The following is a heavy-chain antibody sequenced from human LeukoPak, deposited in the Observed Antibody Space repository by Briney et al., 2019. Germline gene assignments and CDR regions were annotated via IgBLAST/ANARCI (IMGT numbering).Heavy chain of an antibody. CDR2: ISYDGSNK. J-gene: IGHJ4*02. D-gene: IGHD5-24*01. CDR1: GFTFSSYA. V-gene: IGHV3-30-3*01. CDR3: ARDPTVGFVEMATIPYSAPDY. Sequence: GGSLRLSCAASGFTFSSYAMSWVRQAPGKGLEWVAVISYDGSNKYYADSVKGRFTISRDNSKNTLYLQMNSLRAEDTAVYYCARDPTVGFVEMATIPYSAPDYWGQGTLVTVSS.